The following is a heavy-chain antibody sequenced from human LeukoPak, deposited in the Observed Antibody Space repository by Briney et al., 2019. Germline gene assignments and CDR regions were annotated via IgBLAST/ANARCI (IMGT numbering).Heavy chain of an antibody. Sequence: GASVKVSCKASGGTFSSYAISWVRQAPGQGLEWMGRIIPILGIANYAQKFQGRVTITADKSTSTAYMELSSLRSEDTAVYYCARGDYGDYVAGDWGQGTLVTVSS. D-gene: IGHD4-17*01. V-gene: IGHV1-69*04. CDR1: GGTFSSYA. CDR2: IIPILGIA. J-gene: IGHJ4*02. CDR3: ARGDYGDYVAGD.